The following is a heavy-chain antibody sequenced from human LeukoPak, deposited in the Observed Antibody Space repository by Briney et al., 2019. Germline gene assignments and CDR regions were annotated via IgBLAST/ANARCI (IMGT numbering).Heavy chain of an antibody. D-gene: IGHD2-21*02. CDR3: AREPLGCGGDCHFDY. CDR2: IIPIYDPV. Sequence: GASVKVSCKASGYTFTSYGISWMRQAPGQGLEWMGRIIPIYDPVDYAQRFQGRVTITTDESTNTVYMELSSLRYEDTAVYYCAREPLGCGGDCHFDYWGQGTLVTVSS. CDR1: GYTFTSYG. V-gene: IGHV1-69*05. J-gene: IGHJ4*02.